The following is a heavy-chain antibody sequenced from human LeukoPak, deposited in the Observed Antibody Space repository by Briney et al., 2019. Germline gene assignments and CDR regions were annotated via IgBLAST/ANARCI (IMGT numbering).Heavy chain of an antibody. V-gene: IGHV4-39*01. CDR2: IYYSGST. CDR3: ARLSPSYYSSSWYYYYCYMDV. CDR1: GGSISSSSYY. Sequence: SETLSLTCTVSGGSISSSSYYWGWIRQPPGKGLEWIGSIYYSGSTYYNPSLKSRVTISVDTSKNQFSLKLSSVTAADTAVYYCARLSPSYYSSSWYYYYCYMDVWGKGTTVTVSS. J-gene: IGHJ6*03. D-gene: IGHD6-13*01.